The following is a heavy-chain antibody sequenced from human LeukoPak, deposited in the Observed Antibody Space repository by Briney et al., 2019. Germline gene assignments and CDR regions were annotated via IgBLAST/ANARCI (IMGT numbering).Heavy chain of an antibody. Sequence: GGSLRLSCAASGFTFDDYTMHWVRQAPGKGLEWVSLISWDGGSTYYADSVKGRFTISRDNSKNSLYLQVNSLRTEDTALYYCAKAGEYSGSYALWDWGQGTLVTVSS. CDR1: GFTFDDYT. CDR2: ISWDGGST. CDR3: AKAGEYSGSYALWD. J-gene: IGHJ4*02. V-gene: IGHV3-43*01. D-gene: IGHD1-26*01.